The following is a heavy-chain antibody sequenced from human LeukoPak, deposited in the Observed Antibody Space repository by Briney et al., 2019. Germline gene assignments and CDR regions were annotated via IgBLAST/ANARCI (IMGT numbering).Heavy chain of an antibody. Sequence: GGSLRLSCAASGFTFSSYTMNWVRQAPGKGLEWVSYISSSSSTIYYADSVKGRFTISRDNAKNSLCLQMNSLRAEDTAVYYCASAYELLYSPPFDYWGQGTVVTVSS. CDR3: ASAYELLYSPPFDY. V-gene: IGHV3-48*01. CDR1: GFTFSSYT. J-gene: IGHJ4*02. D-gene: IGHD2-2*02. CDR2: ISSSSSTI.